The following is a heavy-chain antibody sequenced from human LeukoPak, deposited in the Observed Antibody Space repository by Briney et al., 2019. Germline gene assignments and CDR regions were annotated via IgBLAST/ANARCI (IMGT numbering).Heavy chain of an antibody. V-gene: IGHV3-7*01. CDR1: GFTFSSNW. CDR3: ARANNSSWHN. D-gene: IGHD2-15*01. CDR2: IKPDGSAE. Sequence: GGSLRLSCATSGFTFSSNWMSWVRHAPGRGLEWVANIKPDGSAEYYAASVKGRFTVSRGNAKNSLYLQMTSLRVEDTAIYYCARANNSSWHNWGQGALVTVSS. J-gene: IGHJ4*02.